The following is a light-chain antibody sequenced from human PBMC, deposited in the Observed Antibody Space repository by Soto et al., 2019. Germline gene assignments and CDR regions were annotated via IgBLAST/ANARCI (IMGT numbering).Light chain of an antibody. CDR1: QSVGRY. Sequence: EIVLTQSPAILSLSPGERATISCRASQSVGRYLVWYQQKPGQAPSLLIYDASNRATGVPARFSGSGSGTDFTLTISSLESEDFAVYYCQHRNNWPWTLGHGTRVEIK. CDR3: QHRNNWPWT. J-gene: IGKJ1*01. CDR2: DAS. V-gene: IGKV3-11*01.